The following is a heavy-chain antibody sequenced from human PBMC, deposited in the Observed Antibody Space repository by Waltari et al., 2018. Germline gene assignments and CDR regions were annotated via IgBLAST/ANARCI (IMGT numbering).Heavy chain of an antibody. CDR2: IYPGDSDT. D-gene: IGHD6-13*01. CDR3: ARQAYSSSWYPNY. CDR1: GYSFTIYW. Sequence: EVQLVQSGAEGKKPGESLKISCTGSGYSFTIYWIGWVRQMPGKGLEWMGIIYPGDSDTRYSPSFQGQVTISADKSISTAYLQWSSLKASDTAMYYCARQAYSSSWYPNYWGQGTLVTVSS. J-gene: IGHJ4*02. V-gene: IGHV5-51*01.